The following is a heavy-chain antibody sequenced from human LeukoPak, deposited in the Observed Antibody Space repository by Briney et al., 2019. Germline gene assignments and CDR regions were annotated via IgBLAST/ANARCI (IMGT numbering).Heavy chain of an antibody. CDR2: ISSSSSTI. V-gene: IGHV3-48*04. CDR1: GFTFSSYS. D-gene: IGHD6-19*01. CDR3: ARVSEDSSGWYPLLYFDY. Sequence: GGSLRLSCAASGFTFSSYSMNWVRQAPGKGLEWVSYISSSSSTIYYADSVKGRFTISRDNAKNSLYLQMNSLRAEDTAVYYCARVSEDSSGWYPLLYFDYWGQGTLVTVSS. J-gene: IGHJ4*02.